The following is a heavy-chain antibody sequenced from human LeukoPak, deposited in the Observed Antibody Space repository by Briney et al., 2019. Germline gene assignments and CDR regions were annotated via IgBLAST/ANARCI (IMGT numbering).Heavy chain of an antibody. V-gene: IGHV4-59*01. D-gene: IGHD4-17*01. J-gene: IGHJ4*02. CDR2: IYYSGST. CDR3: ARVGRGDYGDYTAGY. Sequence: SETLSLTCTVSGGSISGYYWSWIRQPPGKGLEWIGYIYYSGSTNYNPSLKSRVTMSVDTSKNQFSLKLSSVTAADTALYYCARVGRGDYGDYTAGYWGQGILVTVSS. CDR1: GGSISGYY.